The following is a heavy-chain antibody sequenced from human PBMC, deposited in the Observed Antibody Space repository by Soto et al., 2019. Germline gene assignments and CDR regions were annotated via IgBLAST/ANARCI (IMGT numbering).Heavy chain of an antibody. Sequence: ASVKVSCKASGGTFSSYAISWVRQAPGQGLEWMGGIIPIFGTANYAQKFQGRVTITADKSTSTAYMELSSLGSEDTAVYYCARDTSQTNIGALYYYGMDVWGQGTTVTVSS. D-gene: IGHD2-2*01. J-gene: IGHJ6*02. CDR3: ARDTSQTNIGALYYYGMDV. CDR1: GGTFSSYA. CDR2: IIPIFGTA. V-gene: IGHV1-69*06.